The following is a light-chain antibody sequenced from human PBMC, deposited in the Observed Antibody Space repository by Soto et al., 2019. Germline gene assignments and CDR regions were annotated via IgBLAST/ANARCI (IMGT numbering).Light chain of an antibody. Sequence: QLNQFPFSLSASVGDRDTITCRASQGINSYLAWYQQKPGKAPKLLIYAASTLQSGVPSRFSGSGSGTDFAGIISRFAVSEFATNCCQQLNSYPITCGRGTRLEIK. J-gene: IGKJ5*01. CDR3: QQLNSYPIT. CDR1: QGINSY. V-gene: IGKV1-9*01. CDR2: AAS.